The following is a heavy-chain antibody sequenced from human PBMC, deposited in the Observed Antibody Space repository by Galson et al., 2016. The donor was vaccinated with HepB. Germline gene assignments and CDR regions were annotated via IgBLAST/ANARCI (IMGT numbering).Heavy chain of an antibody. J-gene: IGHJ3*01. D-gene: IGHD2-15*01. CDR2: ISGYNGNT. CDR1: GYSFTSYG. Sequence: SVKVSCKASGYSFTSYGITWVRQAPGQGLEWMGWISGYNGNTKYAQKFQGRVTMTTDTSTSKAYMELGSLRSDDTAVYYWARDRRVVVVPVDAFDVWGQGTMVTVSS. V-gene: IGHV1-18*01. CDR3: ARDRRVVVVPVDAFDV.